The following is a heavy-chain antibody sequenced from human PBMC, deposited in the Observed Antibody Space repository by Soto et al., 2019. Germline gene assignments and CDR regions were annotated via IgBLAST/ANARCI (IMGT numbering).Heavy chain of an antibody. J-gene: IGHJ5*02. CDR2: IYYSGST. Sequence: QVQLQESGPGLVKPSETLSLTCTVSGGSISSYYWSWIRQPPGKGLEWIGYIYYSGSTNYNPSLKSRVTISVDTSKNQFSLKLSSVTAADTAVYYCARDGFDWNYARGSWFDPWGQGTLVTVSS. CDR3: ARDGFDWNYARGSWFDP. CDR1: GGSISSYY. D-gene: IGHD1-7*01. V-gene: IGHV4-59*01.